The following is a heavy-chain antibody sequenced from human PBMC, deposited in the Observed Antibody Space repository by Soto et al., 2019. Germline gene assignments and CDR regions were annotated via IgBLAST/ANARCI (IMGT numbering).Heavy chain of an antibody. CDR1: GGSISSYY. J-gene: IGHJ4*02. Sequence: SETLSLTCTVSGGSISSYYWSWIRQPPGKGLEWIGYIYYSGSTNYNPSLKSRVTISVDTSKNQFSLKLSSVTAADTAVYYCAREVYGDYFDYWGQGTLVTVSS. CDR3: AREVYGDYFDY. D-gene: IGHD4-17*01. CDR2: IYYSGST. V-gene: IGHV4-59*01.